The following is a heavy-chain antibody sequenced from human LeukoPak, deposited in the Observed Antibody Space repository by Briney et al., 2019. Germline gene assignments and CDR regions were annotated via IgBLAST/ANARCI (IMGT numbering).Heavy chain of an antibody. CDR3: AKDRPTRRYCSGGSCYSRHFDY. V-gene: IGHV3-21*01. CDR1: GFAFSSYS. Sequence: GGSLRLSCAASGFAFSSYSMNWVRQAPGKGLEWVSSISSSSSYIYYADSVKGRFTISRDNAKNSLYLQMNSLRAEDTAVYYCAKDRPTRRYCSGGSCYSRHFDYWGQGTLVTVSS. CDR2: ISSSSSYI. D-gene: IGHD2-15*01. J-gene: IGHJ4*02.